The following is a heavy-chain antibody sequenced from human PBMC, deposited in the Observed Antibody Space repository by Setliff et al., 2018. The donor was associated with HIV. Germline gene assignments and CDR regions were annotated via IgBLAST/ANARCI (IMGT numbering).Heavy chain of an antibody. CDR2: IRTKAYGGTT. J-gene: IGHJ5*02. Sequence: SLRLSCTTSGFTLGDYPMGWFRQAPGKGLEWVSFIRTKAYGGTTEYAASVEGRFSISRDDSKSIVYLQMNSLRTEDTAVYYCTRGGRPTDEYVWFDPWGQGTLVTVSS. CDR1: GFTLGDYP. D-gene: IGHD4-17*01. CDR3: TRGGRPTDEYVWFDP. V-gene: IGHV3-49*03.